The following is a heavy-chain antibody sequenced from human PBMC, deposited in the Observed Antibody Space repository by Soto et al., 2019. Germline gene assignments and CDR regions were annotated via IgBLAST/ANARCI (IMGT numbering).Heavy chain of an antibody. CDR1: GYTFSVYH. CDR3: AKELQRGMDV. J-gene: IGHJ6*02. D-gene: IGHD4-4*01. CDR2: VHPNSGGT. Sequence: QVHLVQSGAEVKQPGASVKVSCKASGYTFSVYHIHWVRQAPGQGLEWMGWVHPNSGGTNYAQSFEGRVTMTRDTSINTAYMELSRLTSDDTAVYYCAKELQRGMDVWGPGTTVTAPS. V-gene: IGHV1-2*02.